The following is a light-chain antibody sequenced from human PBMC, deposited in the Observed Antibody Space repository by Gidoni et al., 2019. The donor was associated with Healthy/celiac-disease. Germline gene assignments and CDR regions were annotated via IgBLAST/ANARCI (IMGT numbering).Light chain of an antibody. CDR1: QDISNY. CDR2: YAS. J-gene: IGKJ5*01. CDR3: QQYGNLLSIT. V-gene: IGKV1-33*01. Sequence: DIQITQSPSSLSASVGDRVTITCQASQDISNYLNWYQQKPGKAPKLLIYYASNLETGVPSRFSGSGSGTDFTFTISSLQPEDIATYYCQQYGNLLSITFGQGTRLEIK.